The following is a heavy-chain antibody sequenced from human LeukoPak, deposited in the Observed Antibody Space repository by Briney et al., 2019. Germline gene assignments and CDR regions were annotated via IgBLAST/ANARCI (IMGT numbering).Heavy chain of an antibody. CDR3: SRDLTTSSTAYFQH. D-gene: IGHD6-6*01. Sequence: GGSVRLSCAASGFTFSSYSMNWVRQAPGKGLEWVSSISSSSRYIYYADSVKGRFTISRDNAKNSLYLQMNSLRAEDTAVYYCSRDLTTSSTAYFQHWGQGTLVTVSS. J-gene: IGHJ1*01. CDR2: ISSSSRYI. V-gene: IGHV3-21*01. CDR1: GFTFSSYS.